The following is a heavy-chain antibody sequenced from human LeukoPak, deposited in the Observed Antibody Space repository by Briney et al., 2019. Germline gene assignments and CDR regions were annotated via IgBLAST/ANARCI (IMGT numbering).Heavy chain of an antibody. J-gene: IGHJ4*02. CDR3: ARHESTVASRVDY. CDR2: IYYSGST. D-gene: IGHD4-23*01. CDR1: GGSISSYY. V-gene: IGHV4-59*08. Sequence: SETLSLTCTVSGGSISSYYWSWIRQPPGKGLEWIGYIYYSGSTNYNPSLKSRVTISVDMSKNQFSLKLSSVTAADTAVYYCARHESTVASRVDYWGQGTLVTVSS.